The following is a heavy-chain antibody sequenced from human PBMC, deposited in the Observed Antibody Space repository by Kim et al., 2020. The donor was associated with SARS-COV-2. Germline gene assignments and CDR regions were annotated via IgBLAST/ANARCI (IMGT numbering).Heavy chain of an antibody. J-gene: IGHJ5*02. CDR3: ASLRLGELSLGLYNWFDP. V-gene: IGHV7-4-1*02. D-gene: IGHD3-16*02. CDR1: GYTFTSYA. Sequence: ASVKVSCKASGYTFTSYAMNWVRQAPGQGLEWMGWINTNTGNPTYAHGFTGRFVFSLDTSVSTAYLQISSLKAEDTAVYYCASLRLGELSLGLYNWFDPWGQGTLVTVSS. CDR2: INTNTGNP.